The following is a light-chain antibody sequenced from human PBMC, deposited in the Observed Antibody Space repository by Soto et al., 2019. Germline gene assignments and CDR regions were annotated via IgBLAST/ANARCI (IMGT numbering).Light chain of an antibody. Sequence: EVVLTQSPATLSLSPGKRATLSCRASQSVSISLAWYQQKPAQAPRLLIYDASKRATGIPARFSGSGSGTDFTLTISSLEPEDFAIYYCQQRTNWRLTFGGGTRVEIK. J-gene: IGKJ4*01. CDR2: DAS. CDR1: QSVSIS. CDR3: QQRTNWRLT. V-gene: IGKV3-11*01.